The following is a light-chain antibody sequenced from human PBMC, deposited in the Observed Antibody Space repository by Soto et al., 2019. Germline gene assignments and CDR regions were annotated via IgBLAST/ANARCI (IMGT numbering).Light chain of an antibody. V-gene: IGKV3-15*01. CDR3: HQYNDWPPT. CDR2: GVS. J-gene: IGKJ4*01. Sequence: EIVMTQSPATLSVSPGERATLSCRASQSVNSNLAWYQQKPGQVPRLLIYGVSTRATGIPARFSGSGSGTEFTLTISSLQSEDFVVYYCHQYNDWPPTFGGGTKVDIK. CDR1: QSVNSN.